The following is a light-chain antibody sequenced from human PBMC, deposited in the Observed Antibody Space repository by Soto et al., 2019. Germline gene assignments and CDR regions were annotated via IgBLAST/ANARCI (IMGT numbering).Light chain of an antibody. Sequence: EIVMTQSPATLSVSPGERATLSCRASQSASNNLAWYQQKPYQAPRLLIYVASTRATGIPATFSGTGSGTAFTLTISSLQYEDFSVYYCQEYNKWPLTFSRGTKVEI. CDR2: VAS. V-gene: IGKV3-15*01. J-gene: IGKJ1*01. CDR1: QSASNN. CDR3: QEYNKWPLT.